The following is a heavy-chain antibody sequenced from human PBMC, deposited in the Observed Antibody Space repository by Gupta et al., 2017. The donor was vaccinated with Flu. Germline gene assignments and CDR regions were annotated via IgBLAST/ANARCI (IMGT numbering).Heavy chain of an antibody. V-gene: IGHV4-59*01. Sequence: QVQLQESGPGLVKPSETLSLTCTVSGGSISSYYWSWIRQPPGKGLEWIGYIYYSGSTNYNPSLKSRVTISVDTSKNQFSLKLSSVTAADTAVYYCARDSRIRSRGYYYGMDVWGQGTTVTVSS. J-gene: IGHJ6*02. D-gene: IGHD3-22*01. CDR3: ARDSRIRSRGYYYGMDV. CDR2: IYYSGST. CDR1: GGSISSYY.